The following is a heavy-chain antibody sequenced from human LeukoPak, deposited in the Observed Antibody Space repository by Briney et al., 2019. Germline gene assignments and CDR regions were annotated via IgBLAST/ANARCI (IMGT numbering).Heavy chain of an antibody. Sequence: PSQTLSLTCTVSGGSISSGDYYWSWIRQPPGKGLEWIGYIYYSGSTYYNPSLKSRVTISVDTSKSQFSLKLSSVTAADTAVYYCASIAAAATYYYYGMDVWGQGTTVTVSS. CDR1: GGSISSGDYY. D-gene: IGHD6-13*01. J-gene: IGHJ6*02. CDR2: IYYSGST. V-gene: IGHV4-30-4*01. CDR3: ASIAAAATYYYYGMDV.